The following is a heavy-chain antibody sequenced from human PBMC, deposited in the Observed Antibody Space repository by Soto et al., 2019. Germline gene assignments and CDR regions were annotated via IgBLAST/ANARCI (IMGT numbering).Heavy chain of an antibody. D-gene: IGHD2-15*01. CDR2: IYYSGST. V-gene: IGHV4-39*01. CDR1: GGSISSSSYY. J-gene: IGHJ6*03. Sequence: QLQLQESGPGLVKPSETLSLTCTVSGGSISSSSYYWGWIRQPPGKGLEWIGSIYYSGSTYYNPSLKSRVTIAVDTSKIQFSLKLSSVTAADTAVYYCARQFRGPFGVVVVRFGYYYYMDVWGKGTTVTVS. CDR3: ARQFRGPFGVVVVRFGYYYYMDV.